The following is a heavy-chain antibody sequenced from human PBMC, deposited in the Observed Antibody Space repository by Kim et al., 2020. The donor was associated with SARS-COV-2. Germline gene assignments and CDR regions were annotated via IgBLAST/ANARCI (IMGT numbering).Heavy chain of an antibody. CDR1: GYTFTSYD. Sequence: ASLKVSCKASGYTFTSYDINWLRQATGQGLEWMGWVNPYSGNTGYAQKFQGRVTMTRNTATSAAYMELSSLRSEDTAVYYCASGPSGWYDYWGQGTLVTVSS. V-gene: IGHV1-8*01. D-gene: IGHD6-19*01. J-gene: IGHJ4*02. CDR2: VNPYSGNT. CDR3: ASGPSGWYDY.